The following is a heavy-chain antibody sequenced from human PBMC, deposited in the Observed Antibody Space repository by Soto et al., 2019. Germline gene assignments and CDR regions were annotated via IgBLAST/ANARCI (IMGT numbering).Heavy chain of an antibody. J-gene: IGHJ5*01. V-gene: IGHV2-5*01. CDR3: AHRSPYRSNWNVGWFDS. CDR1: GFSLNSNGVG. CDR2: VYWNDDK. D-gene: IGHD1-20*01. Sequence: QITLKESGPTLVTPTQTLTLTCSFSGFSLNSNGVGVGWIRQPPGKALEWLAFVYWNDDKRYSPSLKSRVTVIKDTYKNQVFLILTNVDAVDSGTYYCAHRSPYRSNWNVGWFDSWGQGIVVTVSS.